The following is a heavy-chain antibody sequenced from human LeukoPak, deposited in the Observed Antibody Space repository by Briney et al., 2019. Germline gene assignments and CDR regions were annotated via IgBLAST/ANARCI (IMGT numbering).Heavy chain of an antibody. D-gene: IGHD3-3*01. J-gene: IGHJ5*02. V-gene: IGHV1-2*02. CDR3: ARGSGYYTGWSDP. CDR1: GYTFTGYY. CDR2: INPNSGGT. Sequence: GASVKVSCKASGYTFTGYYIHWVRQAPGQGLEWMGWINPNSGGTDYAQKFQGRVTMTRDTSISTAYMELSRLRSDDTAVYYCARGSGYYTGWSDPWGQGTLVTVSS.